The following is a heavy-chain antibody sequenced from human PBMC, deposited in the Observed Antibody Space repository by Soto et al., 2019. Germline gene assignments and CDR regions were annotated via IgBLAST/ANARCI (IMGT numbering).Heavy chain of an antibody. CDR1: GGSISSSSYY. CDR2: IYYSGST. Sequence: SXTLSLTCTVSGGSISSSSYYWCWIRQRPGKGLEWIGSIYYSGSTYYNPSLKSRVTISVDTSKNQFSLKLSSVTAADTAVYYCARHTFEQWLVPYYFDYWGQGTLVTVSS. V-gene: IGHV4-39*01. D-gene: IGHD6-19*01. CDR3: ARHTFEQWLVPYYFDY. J-gene: IGHJ4*02.